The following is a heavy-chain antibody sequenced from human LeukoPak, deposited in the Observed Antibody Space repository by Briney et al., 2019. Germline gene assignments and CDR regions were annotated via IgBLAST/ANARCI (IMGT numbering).Heavy chain of an antibody. CDR1: GFTFSSYG. Sequence: GGSLRLSCAASGFTFSSYGMHWVRQAPGKGLEWVAVISYDGSNKYYADSVKGRFTISRDNSKNTLYLQMNSLRAEDTAVYYCAKALAGKVDYWGQGTLVTVSS. V-gene: IGHV3-30*18. J-gene: IGHJ4*02. CDR3: AKALAGKVDY. CDR2: ISYDGSNK. D-gene: IGHD6-13*01.